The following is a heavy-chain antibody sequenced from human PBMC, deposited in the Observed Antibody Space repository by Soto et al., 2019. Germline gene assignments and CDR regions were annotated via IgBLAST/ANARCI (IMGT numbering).Heavy chain of an antibody. CDR2: ISAYNGNT. Sequence: ASGEVSCKASGYTFTSYGISWVRQAPGQGLEWMGWISAYNGNTNYAQKLQGRVTMTTDTSTSTAYMELRSLRSDDTAVYYCARWIFGVVIIDYYYYGMDVWGQGTTVTVSS. CDR3: ARWIFGVVIIDYYYYGMDV. J-gene: IGHJ6*02. CDR1: GYTFTSYG. D-gene: IGHD3-3*01. V-gene: IGHV1-18*01.